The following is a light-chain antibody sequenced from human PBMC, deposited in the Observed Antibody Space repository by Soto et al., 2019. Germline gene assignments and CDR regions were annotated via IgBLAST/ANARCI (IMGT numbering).Light chain of an antibody. CDR1: SSNIGSNT. CDR2: SNN. Sequence: QSVLTQPPSASGTPGQRVTISCSGSSSNIGSNTVNWYQQLPGTAPKLLIYSNNQRPSGVPDRFSGSKSGTSASMAIGGLQFEDEADYYCAAWDDSLNGYVFGTGTRSPS. CDR3: AAWDDSLNGYV. V-gene: IGLV1-44*01. J-gene: IGLJ1*01.